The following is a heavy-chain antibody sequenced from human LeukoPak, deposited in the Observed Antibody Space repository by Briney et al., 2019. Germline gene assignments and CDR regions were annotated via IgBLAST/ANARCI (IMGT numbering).Heavy chain of an antibody. J-gene: IGHJ4*02. CDR2: IYYSGST. CDR1: GGSISSGDYY. D-gene: IGHD1-26*01. V-gene: IGHV4-30-4*02. Sequence: SDTLSLPCTVSGGSISSGDYYWSWIRQTPGKGVEWIGYIYYSGSTYYNPSLKSRVTISVDTSKSQFALKLSSVTAADTAVYYCARVSVGATCFVYWGQGTLVTVSS. CDR3: ARVSVGATCFVY.